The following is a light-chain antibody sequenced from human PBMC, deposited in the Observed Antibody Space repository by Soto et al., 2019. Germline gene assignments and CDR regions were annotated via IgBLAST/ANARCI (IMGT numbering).Light chain of an antibody. CDR1: QDISND. CDR3: LQDYDYPHT. CDR2: STS. V-gene: IGKV1-6*01. J-gene: IGKJ2*01. Sequence: AIQMTQSPSSLSASVGDRVTITCRASQDISNDLGWYQQKPGKAPKVLISSTSILQNGVPSRFSGSGSGTDFTLTISSLQPEDFATYYCLQDYDYPHTFGQGTKLEIK.